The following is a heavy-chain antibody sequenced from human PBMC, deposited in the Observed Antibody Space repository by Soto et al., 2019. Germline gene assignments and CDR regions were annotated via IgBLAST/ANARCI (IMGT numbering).Heavy chain of an antibody. CDR1: GGTFSSYA. Sequence: QVQLVQSGAEVKKPGSSVKVSCKASGGTFSSYAISWVRQAPGQGLEWMGGIIPIFGTANYAQKFQGGVTITAYESTFTAYMELSMLRSEDTSVYCCARDFSYDSSGYYSYYWGQGTLVTVSS. CDR2: IIPIFGTA. V-gene: IGHV1-69*01. J-gene: IGHJ4*02. D-gene: IGHD3-22*01. CDR3: ARDFSYDSSGYYSYY.